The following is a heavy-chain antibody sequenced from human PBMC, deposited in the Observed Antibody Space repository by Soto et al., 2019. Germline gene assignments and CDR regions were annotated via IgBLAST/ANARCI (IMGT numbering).Heavy chain of an antibody. CDR2: INTYNGNT. J-gene: IGHJ6*02. D-gene: IGHD3-16*01. CDR1: RYTFTSYA. CDR3: AMVDVYVTPSPQDV. V-gene: IGHV1-18*01. Sequence: ASVNVSCNTFRYTFTSYAIGWARQAPGQGLEWMGWINTYNGNTNYAQNLQGRVTLTTDTSTSTAYMELRSLRSNDTAIYYCAMVDVYVTPSPQDVWGQGTTVTVSS.